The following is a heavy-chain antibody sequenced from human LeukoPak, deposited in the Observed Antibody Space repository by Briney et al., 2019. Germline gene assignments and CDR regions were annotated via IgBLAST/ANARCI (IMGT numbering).Heavy chain of an antibody. CDR2: IYPGDSDT. CDR3: ARLRDYYGSGSYYNAVFDY. CDR1: GYSFTSYW. Sequence: GESLKISCKGSGYSFTSYWIGWVRQMPGKGLEWMGIIYPGDSDTRYSPSFQGQVTISADKSISTAYLQWSSLKASDTAMYYCARLRDYYGSGSYYNAVFDYWGQGTLVTVSS. D-gene: IGHD3-10*01. V-gene: IGHV5-51*01. J-gene: IGHJ4*02.